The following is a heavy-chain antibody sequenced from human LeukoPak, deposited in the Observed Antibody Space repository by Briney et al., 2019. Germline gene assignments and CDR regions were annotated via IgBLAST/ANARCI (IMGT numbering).Heavy chain of an antibody. CDR3: AAARVVVHAFDI. J-gene: IGHJ3*02. D-gene: IGHD3-22*01. CDR2: IVVGSGNT. CDR1: GFTFTSSA. Sequence: GVSVKVSCKASGFTFTSSAMQWVRQASGQRREWIGWIVVGSGNTNYAQKFQERVTITRDMSTSTAYMELSSLRSEDTAVYYCAAARVVVHAFDIWGQGTMVTVSS. V-gene: IGHV1-58*02.